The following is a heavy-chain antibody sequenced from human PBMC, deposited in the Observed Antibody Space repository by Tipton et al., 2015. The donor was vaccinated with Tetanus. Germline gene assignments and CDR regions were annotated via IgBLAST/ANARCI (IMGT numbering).Heavy chain of an antibody. CDR3: ARAFRPRRITMIRGALGYFDY. Sequence: TLSLTCTVSGGSINSDDYYWSWIRQPPGKGLEWIGYIYYSGGSYYNPSLKSRVTISVDTAKSQFSLKLSSVTVAATTLYYCARAFRPRRITMIRGALGYFDYWGQGTLVTVSS. CDR1: GGSINSDDYY. CDR2: IYYSGGS. D-gene: IGHD3-10*01. J-gene: IGHJ4*02. V-gene: IGHV4-30-4*01.